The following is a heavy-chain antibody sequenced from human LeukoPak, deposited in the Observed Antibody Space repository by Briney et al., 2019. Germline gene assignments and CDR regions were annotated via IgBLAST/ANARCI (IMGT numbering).Heavy chain of an antibody. J-gene: IGHJ6*02. CDR3: ARVVDYYGMDV. V-gene: IGHV3-74*01. CDR2: INSDGSST. CDR1: GFTFSNNW. Sequence: GGSLRLSCAASGFTFSNNWMHWVRHAPGKGLVWVSRINSDGSSTSYADSVKGRFTISRDNAKNTLYLQMNSLRAEDTAVYYCARVVDYYGMDVWGQGTTVTVSS.